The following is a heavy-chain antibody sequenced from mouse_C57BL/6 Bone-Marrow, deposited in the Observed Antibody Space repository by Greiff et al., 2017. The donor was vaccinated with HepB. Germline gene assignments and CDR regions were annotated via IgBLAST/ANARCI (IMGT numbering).Heavy chain of an antibody. CDR1: GYTFTSYG. V-gene: IGHV1-81*01. CDR3: ARTGYSNYFDY. CDR2: IYPRSGNT. J-gene: IGHJ2*01. Sequence: QVQLKESGAELARPGASVKLSCKASGYTFTSYGISWVKQRTGQGLEWIGEIYPRSGNTYYNEKFKGKATLTADKSSSTAYMELRSLTSEDSAVYFCARTGYSNYFDYWGQGTTLTVSS. D-gene: IGHD2-5*01.